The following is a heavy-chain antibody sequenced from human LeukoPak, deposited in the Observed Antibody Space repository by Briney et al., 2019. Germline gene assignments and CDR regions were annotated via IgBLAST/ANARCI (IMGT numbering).Heavy chain of an antibody. J-gene: IGHJ3*02. D-gene: IGHD5-12*01. V-gene: IGHV3-23*01. Sequence: GGSLRLSCAASGFTFSSYAMSWVRQAPGKGLEWVSAISGGGGSTYYADSVKGRFTISRDNSKNTLYLQMNSLRAEDTAVYYCATSRGVATTSGPERGAFDIWGQGTMVTVSS. CDR3: ATSRGVATTSGPERGAFDI. CDR2: ISGGGGST. CDR1: GFTFSSYA.